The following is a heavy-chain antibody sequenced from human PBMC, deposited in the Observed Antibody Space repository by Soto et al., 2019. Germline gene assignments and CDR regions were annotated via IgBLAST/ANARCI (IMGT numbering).Heavy chain of an antibody. D-gene: IGHD6-13*01. Sequence: QVQLVESGGGVVQPGRSLRLSCAASGFTFSSYGMHWVRQAPGKRLEWVALISYDGSDKYYADSVKGRFTISRDNSKNTLYLQMHSLRVEDTAVYYCGAGQYFSDYWGQGTLVTVSS. J-gene: IGHJ4*02. CDR2: ISYDGSDK. CDR1: GFTFSSYG. CDR3: GAGQYFSDY. V-gene: IGHV3-30*03.